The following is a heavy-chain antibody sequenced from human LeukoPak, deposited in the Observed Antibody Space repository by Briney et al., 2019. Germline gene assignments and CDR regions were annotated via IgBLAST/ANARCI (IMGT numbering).Heavy chain of an antibody. CDR2: IRYDGSNK. CDR1: GFTFSSYG. J-gene: IGHJ5*02. CDR3: AKSEVYRNNCFDP. D-gene: IGHD4-11*01. Sequence: GGALRLSCAASGFTFSSYGMHWVRQAPGKGLEWVAFIRYDGSNKYYADSVKGRFTISRDNSKNTLYLQMNSLRAEDTAVYYCAKSEVYRNNCFDPWGQGTLVTVSS. V-gene: IGHV3-30*02.